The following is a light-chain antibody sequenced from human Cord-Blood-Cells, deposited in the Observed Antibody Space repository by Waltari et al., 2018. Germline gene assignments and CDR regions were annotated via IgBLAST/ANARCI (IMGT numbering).Light chain of an antibody. CDR2: KDS. J-gene: IGLJ3*02. V-gene: IGLV3-27*01. Sequence: VLTQPPSVSVSPGQTARITCSGDVLAKKYARWFQQKPGQAPVLVIYKDSERPSGIPERFSGSSSGTTVTLTISGAQVEDEADYYCYSAADNYWVFGGGTKLTVL. CDR3: YSAADNYWV. CDR1: VLAKKY.